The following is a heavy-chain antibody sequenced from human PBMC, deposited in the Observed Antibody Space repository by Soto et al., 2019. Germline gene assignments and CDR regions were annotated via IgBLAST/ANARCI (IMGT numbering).Heavy chain of an antibody. CDR2: ISGSGGST. V-gene: IGHV3-23*01. CDR3: ARGLGSGIPVYV. D-gene: IGHD3-10*01. J-gene: IGHJ6*02. CDR1: GFTFSSYA. Sequence: EVQLLESGGGLVQPGGSLRLSCAASGFTFSSYAMSWVRQAPGKGLEWVSAISGSGGSTYYADAVKGRFTISRDNSKNTLYLQMNRLRAEDTAVYYCARGLGSGIPVYVWGQGTTVTVSS.